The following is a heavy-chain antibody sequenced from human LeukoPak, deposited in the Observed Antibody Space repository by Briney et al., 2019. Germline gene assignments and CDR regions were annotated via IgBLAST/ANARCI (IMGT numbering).Heavy chain of an antibody. CDR3: ARAAVAGSNDAFDI. J-gene: IGHJ3*02. V-gene: IGHV4-59*01. CDR2: IYYRGST. Sequence: SETLSLTCTVSGGSISNYYWSWIRQPPGKGLEWLGYIYYRGSTNYNPSLMSRVTTSVDTSKNQFSLKVSSVTAADTAVYYCARAAVAGSNDAFDIWGQGTMVTVSS. CDR1: GGSISNYY. D-gene: IGHD6-19*01.